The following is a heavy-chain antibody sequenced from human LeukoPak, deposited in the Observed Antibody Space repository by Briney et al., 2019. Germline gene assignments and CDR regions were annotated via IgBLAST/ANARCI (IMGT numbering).Heavy chain of an antibody. CDR2: ISSSGSTI. D-gene: IGHD4-17*01. Sequence: GGSLRLSCAASGFTFSSCEMNWVRQAPGKGLEWVSYISSSGSTIYYADSVKGRFTISRDNAKNSLYLQMNSLRAEDTAVYYCARGDYGDRRGGFDYWGQGTLVTVSS. CDR1: GFTFSSCE. CDR3: ARGDYGDRRGGFDY. V-gene: IGHV3-48*03. J-gene: IGHJ4*02.